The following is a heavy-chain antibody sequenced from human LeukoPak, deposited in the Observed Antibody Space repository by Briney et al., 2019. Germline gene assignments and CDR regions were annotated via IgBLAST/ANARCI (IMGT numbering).Heavy chain of an antibody. D-gene: IGHD2-15*01. J-gene: IGHJ5*02. V-gene: IGHV4-59*01. CDR1: GASITTYH. Sequence: SETLSLTCTVSGASITTYHWSWIRPAPGKRLEWIAYMYYSGSPNYNPSLRSRVTMSVDTSEKQFSLKLSSVTAADTAVYYCARVDGGYCSGGSCYANRFDPWGQGTLVTVSS. CDR3: ARVDGGYCSGGSCYANRFDP. CDR2: MYYSGSP.